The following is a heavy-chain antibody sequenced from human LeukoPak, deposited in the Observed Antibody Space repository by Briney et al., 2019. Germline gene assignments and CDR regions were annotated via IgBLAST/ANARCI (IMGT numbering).Heavy chain of an antibody. CDR1: GGSISSSSYY. CDR3: AGGDSSGYYYYYYYMDV. CDR2: IYYSGST. V-gene: IGHV4-39*07. J-gene: IGHJ6*03. D-gene: IGHD3-22*01. Sequence: SETLSLTCTVSGGSISSSSYYWGWLRQPPGKGLEWIGSIYYSGSTYYNPSLKSRVTISVDTSKNQFSLKLSSVTAADTAVYYCAGGDSSGYYYYYYYMDVWGKGTTVTISS.